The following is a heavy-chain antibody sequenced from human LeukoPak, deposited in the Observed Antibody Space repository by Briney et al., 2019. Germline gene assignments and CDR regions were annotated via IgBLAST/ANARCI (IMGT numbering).Heavy chain of an antibody. CDR3: ARVVASTRGSGAFDI. CDR1: GYSISSGYY. CDR2: IYHSGST. J-gene: IGHJ3*02. V-gene: IGHV4-38-2*02. Sequence: PSETLSLTCTVSGYSISSGYYWGWIRQPPGKGLEWIGSIYHSGSTYYNPSLKSRVTILVDTSKNQFSLKLSSVTAADTAVYYCARVVASTRGSGAFDIWGQGTMVTVSS. D-gene: IGHD6-19*01.